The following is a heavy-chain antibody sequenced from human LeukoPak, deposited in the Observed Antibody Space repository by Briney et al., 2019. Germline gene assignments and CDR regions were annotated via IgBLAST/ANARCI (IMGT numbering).Heavy chain of an antibody. CDR1: GHTLTELS. V-gene: IGHV1-24*01. CDR3: ASGPRTNYGSLGDYYFDY. D-gene: IGHD3-10*01. Sequence: ASVKVSCKVSGHTLTELSMHWVRQAPGKGLEWMGGFNPENGETIYAQKFQGRVTMTEDTSTDTAYMELSSLRSDDTAVFYCASGPRTNYGSLGDYYFDYWGQGTLVTVSS. CDR2: FNPENGET. J-gene: IGHJ4*02.